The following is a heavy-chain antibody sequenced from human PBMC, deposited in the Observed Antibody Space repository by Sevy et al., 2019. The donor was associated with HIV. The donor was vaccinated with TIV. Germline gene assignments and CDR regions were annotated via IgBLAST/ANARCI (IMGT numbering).Heavy chain of an antibody. CDR1: GFTFSTYN. V-gene: IGHV3-21*01. CDR2: ISSGSGFI. D-gene: IGHD3-3*01. Sequence: GESLKISCATSGFTFSTYNMNWVRQAPGKGLEGVSSISSGSGFIFYADSVKGRFTISRDNAKNSLDLQMNSLRAEDAAVYYCAREKTILEGRYGMDVWGQGTTVTVSS. J-gene: IGHJ6*02. CDR3: AREKTILEGRYGMDV.